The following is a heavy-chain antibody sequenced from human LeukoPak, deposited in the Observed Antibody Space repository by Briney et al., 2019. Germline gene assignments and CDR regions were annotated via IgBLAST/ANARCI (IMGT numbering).Heavy chain of an antibody. Sequence: PGGSLRLSCAASGFTLTGYRVHWVRQAPGQGLEWVAVMSFEGYVYCAESLKDRFTVSRANSKNMIYLHMNSLRAVDTALYYCVREEEHYYDPSASFDYWGQGTMVTDCS. J-gene: IGHJ4*02. D-gene: IGHD3-22*01. CDR1: GFTLTGYR. CDR3: VREEEHYYDPSASFDY. CDR2: MSFEGYV. V-gene: IGHV3-30*04.